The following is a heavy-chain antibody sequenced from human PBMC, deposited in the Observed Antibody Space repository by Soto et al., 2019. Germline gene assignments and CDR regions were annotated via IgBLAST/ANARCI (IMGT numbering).Heavy chain of an antibody. CDR1: GFTFSSYS. J-gene: IGHJ4*02. CDR3: ARDPYGDYGLGDY. Sequence: PGGSLRLSCAASGFTFSSYSMNWVRQAPGKGLEWVSSISSSSSYIYYADSVKGRFTISRDNAKNSLYLQMNSLRAEDTAVYYCARDPYGDYGLGDYWGQGTLVTVSS. CDR2: ISSSSSYI. D-gene: IGHD4-17*01. V-gene: IGHV3-21*01.